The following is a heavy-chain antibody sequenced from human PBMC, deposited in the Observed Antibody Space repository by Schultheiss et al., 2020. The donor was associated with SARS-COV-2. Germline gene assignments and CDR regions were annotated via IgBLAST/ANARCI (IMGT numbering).Heavy chain of an antibody. D-gene: IGHD6-19*01. CDR3: ARAGLGPLDY. J-gene: IGHJ4*02. Sequence: GGSLRLSCAASGFTFSSYWMSWVRQAPGKGLEWVSAIYSGGSTYYADSVKGRFTISRDNSKNTLYLQMNSLRAEDTAVYYCARAGLGPLDYWGQGTLVTVSS. CDR1: GFTFSSYW. V-gene: IGHV3-66*01. CDR2: IYSGGST.